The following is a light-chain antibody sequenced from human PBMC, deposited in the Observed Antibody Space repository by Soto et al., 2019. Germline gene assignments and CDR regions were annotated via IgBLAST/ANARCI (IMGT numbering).Light chain of an antibody. Sequence: QPVLTRSPSASASLGASVKLTCTLSSGHSSYAIAWHQQQPEKGPRYLMKLNSDGSHSKGDGIPDRFSGSSSGAERYLTISSLQSEDEADYYCQTWGTGIHYVFGTGTKVTVL. CDR2: LNSDGSH. V-gene: IGLV4-69*01. CDR1: SGHSSYA. CDR3: QTWGTGIHYV. J-gene: IGLJ1*01.